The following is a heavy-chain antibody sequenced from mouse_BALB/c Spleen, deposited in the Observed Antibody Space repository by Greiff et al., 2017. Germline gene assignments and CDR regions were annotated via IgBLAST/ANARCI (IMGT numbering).Heavy chain of an antibody. CDR1: GFSLTSYG. D-gene: IGHD2-3*01. J-gene: IGHJ4*01. CDR3: ASYDGYYENYAMDY. CDR2: IWSGGST. V-gene: IGHV2-2*02. Sequence: VKLMESGPGLVQPSQSLSITCTVSGFSLTSYGVHWVRQSPGKGLEWLGVIWSGGSTDYNAAFISRLSISKDNSKSQVFFKMNSLQANDTAIYYCASYDGYYENYAMDYWGQGTSVTVSS.